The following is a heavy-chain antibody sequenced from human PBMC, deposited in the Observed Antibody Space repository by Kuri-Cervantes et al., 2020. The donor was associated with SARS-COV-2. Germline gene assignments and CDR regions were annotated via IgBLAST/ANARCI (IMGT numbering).Heavy chain of an antibody. V-gene: IGHV3-23*01. CDR2: INGSGVDT. J-gene: IGHJ3*02. Sequence: GESLKISCAASRFTFNDYVMSWVRQSPGKGLEWVSVINGSGVDTYYAESVQGRFTISRDNSKNTLYLQMHSLRVEDTAVYYCAKLGYYYDNNGYRDIDGFDIWGQGTMVTVSS. CDR3: AKLGYYYDNNGYRDIDGFDI. CDR1: RFTFNDYV. D-gene: IGHD3-22*01.